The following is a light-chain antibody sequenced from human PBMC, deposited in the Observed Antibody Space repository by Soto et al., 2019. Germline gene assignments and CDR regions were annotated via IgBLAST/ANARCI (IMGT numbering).Light chain of an antibody. CDR3: SSHTSSNTRV. CDR1: SSDVGGYNY. J-gene: IGLJ1*01. Sequence: QSALTQRASVSGSPGQSITISCTGTSSDVGGYNYVSWYQQHPGKAPKLIIYEVTNRPSGISYRFSGSKSGNTASLTISGLQAEDEADYYCSSHTSSNTRVFGTGTKVTVL. V-gene: IGLV2-14*01. CDR2: EVT.